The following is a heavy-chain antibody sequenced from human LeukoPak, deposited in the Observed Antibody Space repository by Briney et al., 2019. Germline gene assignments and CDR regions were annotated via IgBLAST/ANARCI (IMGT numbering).Heavy chain of an antibody. CDR3: ARGARSSSSWRLGNWFDP. CDR2: INHSGST. V-gene: IGHV4-34*01. J-gene: IGHJ5*02. Sequence: SETLSLTCAVYGGSFSGYYWSWIRQPPGKGLEWIGEINHSGSTNYNPSLKSRVTISVDTSKNQFSLKLSSVAAADTAVYYCARGARSSSSWRLGNWFDPWGQGTLVTVSS. CDR1: GGSFSGYY. D-gene: IGHD6-13*01.